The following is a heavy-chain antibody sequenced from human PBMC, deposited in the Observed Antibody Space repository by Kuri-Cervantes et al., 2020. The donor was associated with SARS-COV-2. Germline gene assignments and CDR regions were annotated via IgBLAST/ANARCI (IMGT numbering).Heavy chain of an antibody. V-gene: IGHV3-33*01. CDR2: IWCDGSNK. Sequence: GGSLRLSCAASGFTSSSYGMHWVRQAPGKGLEWVTVIWCDGSNKYYADSVKGRFTISRDNSKNTLYLQMNSLRAEDTAVYYCARQPDRRYGMDVWGQGTTVTVSS. CDR1: GFTSSSYG. CDR3: ARQPDRRYGMDV. J-gene: IGHJ6*02.